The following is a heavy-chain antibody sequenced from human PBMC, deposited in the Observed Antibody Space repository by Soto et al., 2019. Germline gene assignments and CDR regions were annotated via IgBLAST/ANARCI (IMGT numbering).Heavy chain of an antibody. Sequence: ASVMVSCKASGYTFTGYYMHCVRQAPVQGREWMGWINPNSGGTNYAQKFQGWVTMTRDTSISTAYMELSRLRSGDTAVYYCARGMVRGAPNYGMDVWGQGTTVTVSS. J-gene: IGHJ6*02. D-gene: IGHD3-10*01. CDR2: INPNSGGT. V-gene: IGHV1-2*04. CDR3: ARGMVRGAPNYGMDV. CDR1: GYTFTGYY.